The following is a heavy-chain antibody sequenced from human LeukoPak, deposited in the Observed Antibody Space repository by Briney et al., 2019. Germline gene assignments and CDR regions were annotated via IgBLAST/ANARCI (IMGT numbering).Heavy chain of an antibody. CDR1: GFTFSSYS. J-gene: IGHJ4*02. CDR2: ISSSSSYI. CDR3: ARLGRVAGTFDY. D-gene: IGHD6-19*01. Sequence: PGGSLRLSCAASGFTFSSYSMNWVRQARGKGLEWVSSISSSSSYIYYADSVKGRFTISRDNAKNSLYLQMNSLRAEDTAVYYCARLGRVAGTFDYWGQGTLVTVSS. V-gene: IGHV3-21*01.